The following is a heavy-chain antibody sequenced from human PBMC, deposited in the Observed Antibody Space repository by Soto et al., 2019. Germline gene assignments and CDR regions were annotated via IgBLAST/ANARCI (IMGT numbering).Heavy chain of an antibody. CDR3: ASAGPYYYYGMDV. V-gene: IGHV4-30-4*01. CDR1: GGSISSGDYY. CDR2: IYYSGST. Sequence: SETLSLSCTVSGGSISSGDYYWSWIRQPPGKGLEWIGYIYYSGSTYYNPSLKSRVTISVDTSKNQFSLKLSSVTAADTAVYYCASAGPYYYYGMDVWGQGTTVTVSS. D-gene: IGHD6-13*01. J-gene: IGHJ6*02.